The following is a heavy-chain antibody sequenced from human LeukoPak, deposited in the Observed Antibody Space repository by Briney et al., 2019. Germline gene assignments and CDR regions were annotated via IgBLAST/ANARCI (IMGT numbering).Heavy chain of an antibody. CDR3: ARDYCSGGSCYSDY. CDR1: GFTFSSYE. Sequence: GGSLRLSCAASGFTFSSYEMNWVRQAPEKGLEWVSYISSSGSTIYYADSVKGRFTISRDNAKNSLYLQMNSLRAEDTAVYYCARDYCSGGSCYSDYWGQGTLVTVSS. D-gene: IGHD2-15*01. V-gene: IGHV3-48*03. J-gene: IGHJ4*02. CDR2: ISSSGSTI.